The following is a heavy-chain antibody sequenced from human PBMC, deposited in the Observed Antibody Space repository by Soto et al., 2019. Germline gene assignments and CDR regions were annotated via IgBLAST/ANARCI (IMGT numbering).Heavy chain of an antibody. CDR2: ISGSGGGT. J-gene: IGHJ4*02. CDR1: GFTFSSYA. D-gene: IGHD2-2*01. V-gene: IGHV3-23*01. CDR3: TRPNLFCSSTSCYDY. Sequence: GGSLRLSCAASGFTFSSYAMSWVRQAPGKGLEWVSVISGSGGGTFYADSVKGRFTISRDNSKNTLFLQTNNLRAEDTAIYYCTRPNLFCSSTSCYDYWGQGTLVTVS.